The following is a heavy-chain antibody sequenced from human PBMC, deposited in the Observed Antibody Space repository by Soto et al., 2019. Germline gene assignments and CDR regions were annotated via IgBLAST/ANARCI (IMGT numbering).Heavy chain of an antibody. Sequence: QILESGGSLVQPGGSLRLSCVAAGFTFSSAAMNWVRQAPGKGLEWVSIISDTGTRTHYADSVKGRFTISRDNSKNTRYLDMSSLRAEDTAVYYCAKSLDIHYKNWFDPWGQGTLVTVSS. CDR2: ISDTGTRT. CDR3: AKSLDIHYKNWFDP. CDR1: GFTFSSAA. D-gene: IGHD4-4*01. J-gene: IGHJ5*02. V-gene: IGHV3-23*01.